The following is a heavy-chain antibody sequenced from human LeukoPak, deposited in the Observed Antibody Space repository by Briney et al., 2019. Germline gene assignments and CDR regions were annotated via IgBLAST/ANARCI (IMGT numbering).Heavy chain of an antibody. J-gene: IGHJ5*02. Sequence: GGSLRLSRAASGFTFSSYAMSWVRQAPGKGLEWVSSISGSGVTTYYADSVKGRFTISRDNSKNTLYLQMNSLRVEDTAVYYCAKDPRNWFLNWFDPWGQGTLVTVSS. V-gene: IGHV3-23*01. CDR3: AKDPRNWFLNWFDP. CDR2: ISGSGVTT. CDR1: GFTFSSYA. D-gene: IGHD1-1*01.